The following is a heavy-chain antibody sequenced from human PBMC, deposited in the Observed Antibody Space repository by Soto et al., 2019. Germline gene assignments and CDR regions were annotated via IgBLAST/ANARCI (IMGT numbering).Heavy chain of an antibody. CDR3: ARGPYCGGDCYFSV. CDR1: GGSISSCY. Sequence: SETLSLTCSVSGGSISSCYWSWIRQPAGKGLEWIGRIYTSGTTNYNPSLESRVTMSVDTSKNQFSLKLSSVTAADTAVYYCARGPYCGGDCYFSVWGQGTLVTVSS. V-gene: IGHV4-4*07. CDR2: IYTSGTT. J-gene: IGHJ4*02. D-gene: IGHD2-21*02.